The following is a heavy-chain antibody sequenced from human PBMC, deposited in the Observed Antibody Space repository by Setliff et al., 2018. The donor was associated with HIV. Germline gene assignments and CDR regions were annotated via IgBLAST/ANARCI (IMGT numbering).Heavy chain of an antibody. CDR3: AKDNFWSGYLGGYYYGMDV. J-gene: IGHJ6*02. D-gene: IGHD3-3*01. V-gene: IGHV3-74*01. CDR1: GFTFSSFW. CDR2: INSDGSIT. Sequence: PGGSLRLSCAASGFTFSSFWMHWVRQAPGKGLVWVSRINSDGSITSFADSVKGRFTISRDNSKNTLYLQMNSLRAEDTAVYYCAKDNFWSGYLGGYYYGMDVWGQGTTVTVSS.